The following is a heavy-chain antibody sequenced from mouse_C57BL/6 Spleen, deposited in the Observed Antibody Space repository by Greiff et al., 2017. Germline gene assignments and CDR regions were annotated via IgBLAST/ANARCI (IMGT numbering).Heavy chain of an antibody. CDR3: ARDRDSSGYVWFAY. D-gene: IGHD3-2*02. CDR2: ISYDGSN. J-gene: IGHJ3*01. CDR1: GYSITSGYY. V-gene: IGHV3-6*01. Sequence: EVKLVESGPGLVKPSQSLSLTCSVTGYSITSGYYWNWIRQFPGNKLEWMGYISYDGSNNYNPSLKNRISITRDTSKNQFFLKLNSVTTEDTATYYCARDRDSSGYVWFAYWGQGTLVTVSA.